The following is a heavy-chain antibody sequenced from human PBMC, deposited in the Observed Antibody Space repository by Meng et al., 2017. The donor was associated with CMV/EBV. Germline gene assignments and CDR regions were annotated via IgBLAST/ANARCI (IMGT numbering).Heavy chain of an antibody. Sequence: CAVYGGSFSGYYWSWIRQPPGKGLDWIGEINHSGSTNYNPSLKSRVTISVDTSKNQFSLKLSSVTAADTAVYYCARYGGNPGGFDYWGQGTLVTVSS. CDR2: INHSGST. CDR1: GGSFSGYY. J-gene: IGHJ4*02. D-gene: IGHD4/OR15-4a*01. CDR3: ARYGGNPGGFDY. V-gene: IGHV4-34*01.